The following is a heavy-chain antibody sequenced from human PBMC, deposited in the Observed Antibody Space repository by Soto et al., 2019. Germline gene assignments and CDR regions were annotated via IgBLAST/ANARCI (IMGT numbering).Heavy chain of an antibody. CDR2: INSDGSST. Sequence: PGGSLRLSCAASGFTFSSYWMHWVRQAPGKGLVWVSRINSDGSSTSYADSVKGRFTISRDNAKNTLYLQMNSLRAEDTAVYYCARVARYSSGWSDAFDIWGQGTMVTVSS. J-gene: IGHJ3*02. CDR3: ARVARYSSGWSDAFDI. D-gene: IGHD6-19*01. V-gene: IGHV3-74*01. CDR1: GFTFSSYW.